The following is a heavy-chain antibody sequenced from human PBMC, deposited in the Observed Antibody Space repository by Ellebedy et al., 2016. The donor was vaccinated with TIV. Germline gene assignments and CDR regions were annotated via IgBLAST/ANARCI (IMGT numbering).Heavy chain of an antibody. D-gene: IGHD6-13*01. CDR2: INPNTGST. Sequence: AASVKVSCKASGYTFTGYYMHWVRQAPGQGLEWMGRINPNTGSTNYAQKFQGRVTMTRDTSISTAYMELSRLRSDDTVVYYCAREITRGSSSQYFDYWGQGTLITVSS. CDR3: AREITRGSSSQYFDY. CDR1: GYTFTGYY. V-gene: IGHV1-2*05. J-gene: IGHJ4*02.